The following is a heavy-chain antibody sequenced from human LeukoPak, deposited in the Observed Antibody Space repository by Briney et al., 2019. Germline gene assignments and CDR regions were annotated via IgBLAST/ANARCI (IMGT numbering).Heavy chain of an antibody. D-gene: IGHD6-13*01. CDR3: TGAAAGTYYYGMDV. CDR2: IRRKANNYAT. V-gene: IGHV3-73*01. J-gene: IGHJ6*02. Sequence: GGSLRLSWAASGFTFSGSAMHWVRQAAGKGREWVGRIRRKANNYATAYAASVKGRFTISRDDSKNTAYLQMNSLKTEDTAVYYCTGAAAGTYYYGMDVWGQGTTVTVSS. CDR1: GFTFSGSA.